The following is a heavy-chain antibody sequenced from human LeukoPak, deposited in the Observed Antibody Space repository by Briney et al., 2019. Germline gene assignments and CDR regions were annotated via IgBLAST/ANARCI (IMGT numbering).Heavy chain of an antibody. D-gene: IGHD3-3*01. J-gene: IGHJ4*02. CDR2: ISGSGGST. Sequence: PGGSLRLSCAASGFTFSSYAMSWVRQAPGKGLEWVSAISGSGGSTYYADSVKGRFTISRGNSKNTLYLQMNSLRAEDTAVYYCAKETDFWSGYGYFDYWGQGTLVTVSS. V-gene: IGHV3-23*01. CDR1: GFTFSSYA. CDR3: AKETDFWSGYGYFDY.